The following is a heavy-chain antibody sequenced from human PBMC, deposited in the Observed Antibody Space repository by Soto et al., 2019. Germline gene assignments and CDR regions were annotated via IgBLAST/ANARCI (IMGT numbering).Heavy chain of an antibody. CDR1: GDTFTSHW. V-gene: IGHV5-51*01. CDR3: VRPQAKELGTIRGAFDS. CDR2: IYPADSDT. Sequence: PGASLKISCKGSGDTFTSHWIAWVRQMSGRGLELMGLIYPADSDTRYSPSFEGQVTISVDKSISTAYLQWSSLKASDTAMYYCVRPQAKELGTIRGAFDSWGRGTKFTVSS. J-gene: IGHJ3*02. D-gene: IGHD3-10*01.